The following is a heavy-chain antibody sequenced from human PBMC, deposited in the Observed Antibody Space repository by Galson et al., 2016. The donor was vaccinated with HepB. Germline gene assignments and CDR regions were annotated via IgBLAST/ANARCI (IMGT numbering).Heavy chain of an antibody. CDR1: GGSISSGGHY. CDR2: MYYSGPN. Sequence: PLSLTCTVSGGSISSGGHYWTWIRQHPVKGLEWIGNMYYSGPNYYNPSLKSRVPISIDKSQNQFSLKLTSVTAADTAAYYCASDVLPCRTFDSWGQGTHVSVSS. D-gene: IGHD5/OR15-5a*01. CDR3: ASDVLPCRTFDS. V-gene: IGHV4-31*03. J-gene: IGHJ4*02.